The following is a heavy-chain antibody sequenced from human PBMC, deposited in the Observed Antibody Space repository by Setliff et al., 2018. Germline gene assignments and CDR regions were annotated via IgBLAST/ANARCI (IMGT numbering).Heavy chain of an antibody. Sequence: GGSLRLSCEASGFTFNGYAMTWVRQAPGKGLEWVSAISGSDDRTVYADSVKGRFTISRDTSKTTLYLQMNSLRAEDTAVYYCAKVKKQLIRGSGFDYWGQGTLVTVSS. CDR2: ISGSDDRT. CDR1: GFTFNGYA. V-gene: IGHV3-23*01. D-gene: IGHD1-1*01. J-gene: IGHJ4*02. CDR3: AKVKKQLIRGSGFDY.